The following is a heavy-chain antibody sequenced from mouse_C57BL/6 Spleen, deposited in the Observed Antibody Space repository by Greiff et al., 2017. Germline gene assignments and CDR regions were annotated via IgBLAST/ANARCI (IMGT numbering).Heavy chain of an antibody. D-gene: IGHD2-3*01. Sequence: QVQLQQPGAELVMPGASVKLSCKASGYTFTSYWMHWVKQRPGQGLEWIGESDPSDSYTNYNQKFKGKSTLTVDRSSSTAYMQLSSLTSEDSAVYYCARWGYYCAYWGQGTLVTVSA. CDR2: SDPSDSYT. CDR3: ARWGYYCAY. CDR1: GYTFTSYW. J-gene: IGHJ3*01. V-gene: IGHV1-69*01.